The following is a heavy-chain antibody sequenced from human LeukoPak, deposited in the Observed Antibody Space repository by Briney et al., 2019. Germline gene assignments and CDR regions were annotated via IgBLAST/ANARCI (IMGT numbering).Heavy chain of an antibody. Sequence: GASVKVSCKASGGTFSNYAINWVRQAPGQGLEWMGGIIPIFGTAHYSQKFQGRVTITAVESMNTAYMELSSLRSDDTAVYYCARGWLAETTVVTPYNYWGQGTLVTVSS. J-gene: IGHJ4*02. CDR3: ARGWLAETTVVTPYNY. CDR1: GGTFSNYA. D-gene: IGHD4-23*01. V-gene: IGHV1-69*13. CDR2: IIPIFGTA.